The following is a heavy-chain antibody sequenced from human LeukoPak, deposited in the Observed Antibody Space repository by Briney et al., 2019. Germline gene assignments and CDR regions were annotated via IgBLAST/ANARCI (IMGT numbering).Heavy chain of an antibody. V-gene: IGHV4-38-2*02. Sequence: PSETLSLTCSVSGYTITGGYYWACIRQPPGRALEWIGSMDHSGSTSSNPCLKSRVTISVETSKHQFYLRQTSLTAADTAVYYCAKVGYCNTVTCYGWFDPWGERTLVTVSS. CDR3: AKVGYCNTVTCYGWFDP. CDR2: MDHSGST. D-gene: IGHD2/OR15-2a*01. CDR1: GYTITGGYY. J-gene: IGHJ5*02.